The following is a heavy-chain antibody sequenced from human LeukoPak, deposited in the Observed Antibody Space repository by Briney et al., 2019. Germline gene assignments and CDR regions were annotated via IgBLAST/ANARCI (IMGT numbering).Heavy chain of an antibody. V-gene: IGHV1-18*01. D-gene: IGHD3-22*01. Sequence: GASVKVSCKASGYTFTRYAITWVRQAPGQGLEWMGWISAHNGDTNYAQRLQGRVTMTTDTSTSTAYMELRSLRSDDTAVYYCARDHGPIVAVITGDNWFDPWGQGTLVTVSS. CDR1: GYTFTRYA. CDR2: ISAHNGDT. J-gene: IGHJ5*02. CDR3: ARDHGPIVAVITGDNWFDP.